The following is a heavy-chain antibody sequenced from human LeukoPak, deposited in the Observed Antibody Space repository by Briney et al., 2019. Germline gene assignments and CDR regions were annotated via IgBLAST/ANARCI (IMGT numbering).Heavy chain of an antibody. CDR3: ARVNYYDSSGYYLAGYFDY. V-gene: IGHV4-59*01. D-gene: IGHD3-22*01. CDR1: GGSISSYY. J-gene: IGHJ4*02. CDR2: IYYSGST. Sequence: SETLSLTCTVSGGSISSYYWSWIRQPPGKGLEWIGYIYYSGSTNYNPSLKSRVTISVDTSKNQFSLKLSSVTAADTAVYYCARVNYYDSSGYYLAGYFDYWGQGTLVTVSS.